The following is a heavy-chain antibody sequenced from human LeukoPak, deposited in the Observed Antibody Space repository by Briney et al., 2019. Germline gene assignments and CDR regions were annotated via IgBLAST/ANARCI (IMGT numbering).Heavy chain of an antibody. CDR1: GGSISSGSYY. Sequence: SQTLPLTCTVSGGSISSGSYYWSRIRQPAGKGLEWIGRIYTSGSTNYNPSLKSRVTISVDTSKNQFSLKLSSVTAADTAVYYCARDRDSSGYAPDYWGQGTLVTVSS. CDR3: ARDRDSSGYAPDY. CDR2: IYTSGST. J-gene: IGHJ4*02. D-gene: IGHD3-22*01. V-gene: IGHV4-61*02.